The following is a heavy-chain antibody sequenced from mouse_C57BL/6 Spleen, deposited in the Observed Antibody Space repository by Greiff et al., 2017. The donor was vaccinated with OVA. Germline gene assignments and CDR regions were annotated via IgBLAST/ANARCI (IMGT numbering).Heavy chain of an antibody. Sequence: VQLQQSGAELVKPGASVKISCKASGYAFSSYWMNWVKQRPGKGLEWIGQIYPGDGDTTYNGKFKGKATLTADKSSSTAYMKLSSLTSEDSAVYFCARREWLEFAYWGQGTLVTVSA. J-gene: IGHJ3*01. CDR2: IYPGDGDT. D-gene: IGHD2-2*01. CDR3: ARREWLEFAY. CDR1: GYAFSSYW. V-gene: IGHV1-80*01.